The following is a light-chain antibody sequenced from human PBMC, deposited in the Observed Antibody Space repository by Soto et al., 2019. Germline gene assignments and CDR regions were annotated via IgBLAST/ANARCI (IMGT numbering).Light chain of an antibody. CDR1: ENVRTF. CDR3: QQHSHWPPWT. Sequence: EVVLTQSPATLSLYPGERATLSCRASENVRTFVDWYQQKPGQAPRLLIYGASNRATGIPARFSGSGSGTDFTLTISNLEPEDFAVYYCQQHSHWPPWTFGQGTRVEIQ. V-gene: IGKV3-11*01. J-gene: IGKJ1*01. CDR2: GAS.